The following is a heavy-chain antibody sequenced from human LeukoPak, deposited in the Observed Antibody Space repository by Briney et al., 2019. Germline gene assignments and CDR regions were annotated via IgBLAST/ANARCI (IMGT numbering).Heavy chain of an antibody. CDR2: INPNSGGT. CDR1: GYTFTGYY. J-gene: IGHJ4*02. D-gene: IGHD3-22*01. Sequence: GASVKVSCKASGYTFTGYYMHWVRQAPGQGLEWMGWINPNSGGTNYAQKFQGRVTMTRDTSISTAYMELSRLRSDDTAVYYCTRTPTYYYDNSGYYYDYWGQGTLVTVSS. CDR3: TRTPTYYYDNSGYYYDY. V-gene: IGHV1-2*02.